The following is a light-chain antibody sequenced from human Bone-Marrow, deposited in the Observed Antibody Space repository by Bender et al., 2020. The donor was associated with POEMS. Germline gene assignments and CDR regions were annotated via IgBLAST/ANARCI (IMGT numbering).Light chain of an antibody. CDR2: DAT. J-gene: IGLJ3*02. CDR1: TSDIGTYKL. Sequence: QSALTQPASVSGSPGQSITISCAGSTSDIGTYKLVSWYQQHPGKAPKLMIYDATKRPSDVSDRFSGSKSGNTASLTISGLQAEDEADYYCCSYRTSDTWVFGGGTKLTVL. V-gene: IGLV2-14*02. CDR3: CSYRTSDTWV.